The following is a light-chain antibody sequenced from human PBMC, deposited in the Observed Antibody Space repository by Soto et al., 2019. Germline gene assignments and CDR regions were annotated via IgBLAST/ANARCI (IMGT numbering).Light chain of an antibody. CDR1: QSFSSN. CDR3: QPYNNWSLT. Sequence: EIVMTQSPATLSVSRGERATLSCRASQSFSSNLSWYQQKPGQPPRLLIYGASTRATGVPTRFSGSRSGAEFTLTSNSLQSEDFAFYYCQPYNNWSLTFG. CDR2: GAS. V-gene: IGKV3-15*01. J-gene: IGKJ4*01.